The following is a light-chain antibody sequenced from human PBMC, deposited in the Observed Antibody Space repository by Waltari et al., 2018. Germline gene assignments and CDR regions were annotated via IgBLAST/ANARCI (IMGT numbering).Light chain of an antibody. CDR3: SSLTTSTSRV. CDR2: EVN. CDR1: NSDIGAYDY. Sequence: QSALTQPASMSGSPGQWITLSCTGTNSDIGAYDYVSWYQHHPGRAPKLIIYEVNDPPSGVSNRFSGSKSGNTASLTISGLQTEDEAVYYCSSLTTSTSRVFGGGTKLTVL. J-gene: IGLJ3*02. V-gene: IGLV2-14*01.